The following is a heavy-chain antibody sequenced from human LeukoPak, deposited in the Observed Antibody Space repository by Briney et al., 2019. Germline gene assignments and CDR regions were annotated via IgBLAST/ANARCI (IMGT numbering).Heavy chain of an antibody. Sequence: SETLSLTCTVSGGSISNSSYYWGWIRQPPGKGLDWIGSIYYSGNTYYNPSLMSRVTISVDTSKNQFSLRLSSVTAADTAVYYCAREGHEGYYYMDVWGKGTTVTVSS. CDR1: GGSISNSSYY. J-gene: IGHJ6*03. CDR3: AREGHEGYYYMDV. V-gene: IGHV4-39*07. CDR2: IYYSGNT.